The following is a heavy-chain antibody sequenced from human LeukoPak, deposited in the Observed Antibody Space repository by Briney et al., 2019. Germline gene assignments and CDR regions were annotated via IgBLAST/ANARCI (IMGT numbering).Heavy chain of an antibody. J-gene: IGHJ5*02. V-gene: IGHV1-69*06. CDR1: GGTFSSYA. D-gene: IGHD6-19*01. Sequence: GASVKVSCKASGGTFSSYAISWVRQAPGQGLEWMGGINPIFGTANYAQKFQGRVTITADKSTSTAYMELSSLRSEDTAVYYGARSPLRYRSGSYDWFDPWGQGTLVTVSA. CDR3: ARSPLRYRSGSYDWFDP. CDR2: INPIFGTA.